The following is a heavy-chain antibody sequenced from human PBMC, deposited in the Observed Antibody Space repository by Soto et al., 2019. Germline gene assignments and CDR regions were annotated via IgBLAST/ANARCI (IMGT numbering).Heavy chain of an antibody. V-gene: IGHV1-69*13. CDR2: IIPIFGTA. CDR3: ARSDYDFWSGYYTGIEAYYYYGMDV. CDR1: GGTFSSYA. J-gene: IGHJ6*02. Sequence: ASVKVSCKASGGTFSSYAISWVRQAPGQGLEWMGGIIPIFGTANYAQKFQGRVTITADESTSTAYMELSSLRSEDTAVYYCARSDYDFWSGYYTGIEAYYYYGMDVWGQGTTVTVSS. D-gene: IGHD3-3*01.